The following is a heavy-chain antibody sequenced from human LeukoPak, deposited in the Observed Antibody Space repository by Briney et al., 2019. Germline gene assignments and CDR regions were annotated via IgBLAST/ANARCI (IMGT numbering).Heavy chain of an antibody. CDR1: GGSISSYY. D-gene: IGHD3-16*02. Sequence: SETLSLTCTVSGGSISSYYWSWIRQHPGKGLEWIGYIYYSGSTYYNPSLKSRVTISVDTSKNQFSLKLSSVTAADTAVYYCARGHMITFGGVIVIRNWFDPWGQGTLVTVSS. V-gene: IGHV4-59*06. CDR2: IYYSGST. J-gene: IGHJ5*02. CDR3: ARGHMITFGGVIVIRNWFDP.